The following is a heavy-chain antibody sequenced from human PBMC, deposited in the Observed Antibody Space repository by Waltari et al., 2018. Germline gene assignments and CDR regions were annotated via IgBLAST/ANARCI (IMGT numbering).Heavy chain of an antibody. V-gene: IGHV4-39*01. D-gene: IGHD2-2*01. J-gene: IGHJ5*02. CDR1: GGSISSSSYY. CDR2: IYYSGST. CDR3: AREYQLLSYWFDP. Sequence: QLQLQESGPGLVKPSETLSLTCTVSGGSISSSSYYWGWIRQPPGKGLEWIGSIYYSGSTYYNPSLKSRVTISVDTSKNQFSLKLSSVTAADTAVYYCAREYQLLSYWFDPWGQGTLVTVSS.